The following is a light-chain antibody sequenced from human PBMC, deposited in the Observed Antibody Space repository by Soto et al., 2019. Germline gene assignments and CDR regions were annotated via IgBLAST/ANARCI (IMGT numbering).Light chain of an antibody. CDR1: QSVSSY. CDR3: QQRSNWPPT. CDR2: DAS. J-gene: IGKJ4*01. Sequence: EIVLTQSPSTLSFSPLEIATLSCRASQSVSSYLAWYQQKPGQAPRLLIYDASNRATGIPARFSGSGSGTDFTLTISTLEPEDFAVYYCQQRSNWPPTFGGGTKVDIK. V-gene: IGKV3-11*01.